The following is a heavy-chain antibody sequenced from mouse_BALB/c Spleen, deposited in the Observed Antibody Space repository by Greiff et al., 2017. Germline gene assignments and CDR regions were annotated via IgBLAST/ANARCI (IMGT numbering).Heavy chain of an antibody. CDR2: IYPGDGDT. CDR3: ASRGLRQREYYLDY. D-gene: IGHD2-2*01. Sequence: VQVVESGAELVRPGSSVKISCKASGYAFSSYWMNWVKQRPGQGLEWIGQIYPGDGDTNYNGKFKGKATLTADKSSSTAYMQLSSLTSEDSAVYFCASRGLRQREYYLDYWGQGTTLTVSS. CDR1: GYAFSSYW. V-gene: IGHV1-80*01. J-gene: IGHJ2*01.